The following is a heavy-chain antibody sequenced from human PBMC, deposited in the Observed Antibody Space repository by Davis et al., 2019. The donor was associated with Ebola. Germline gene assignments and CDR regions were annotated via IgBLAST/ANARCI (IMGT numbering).Heavy chain of an antibody. CDR1: AYPFTSSG. CDR2: ISPHTGNT. J-gene: IGHJ4*02. Sequence: ASAQVSCKASAYPFTSSGVTWVRQAPGQGLEWMGWISPHTGNTKYAQKFQGRVTMTTDTSTSTAYMELRSLRSDDTAMDYCARDSFCTYGVCNDRDFDYWGQGTLVTVSS. D-gene: IGHD2-8*01. CDR3: ARDSFCTYGVCNDRDFDY. V-gene: IGHV1-18*04.